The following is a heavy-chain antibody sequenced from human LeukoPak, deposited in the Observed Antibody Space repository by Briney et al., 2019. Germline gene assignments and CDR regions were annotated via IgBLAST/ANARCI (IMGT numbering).Heavy chain of an antibody. CDR3: VKDGRDDYKCPSDY. J-gene: IGHJ4*02. V-gene: IGHV3-64*05. D-gene: IGHD5-24*01. CDR2: ICTNGGST. Sequence: GGSLRLSCSASGFSFSAYGIYWVCQAPREGLEYVSGICTNGGSTYSVDSVKGRFTISRDNSKNTMFFQMSSLRVTDTDIYFCVKDGRDDYKCPSDYWGQGTLVTVSS. CDR1: GFSFSAYG.